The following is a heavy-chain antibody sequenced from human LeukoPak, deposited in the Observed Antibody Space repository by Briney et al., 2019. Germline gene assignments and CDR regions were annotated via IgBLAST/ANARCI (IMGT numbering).Heavy chain of an antibody. J-gene: IGHJ4*02. CDR2: IRSDGYHT. CDR3: AKPSGSGVDY. D-gene: IGHD1-26*01. V-gene: IGHV3-30*02. Sequence: GGSLRLSCGASGFVFDDYDMHWVRQAPGKGLERVAFIRSDGYHTYYTDSVKGRFIITRDNFKNTLYLQMNSLRLEDMAVYYCAKPSGSGVDYWGRGTRVTVSS. CDR1: GFVFDDYD.